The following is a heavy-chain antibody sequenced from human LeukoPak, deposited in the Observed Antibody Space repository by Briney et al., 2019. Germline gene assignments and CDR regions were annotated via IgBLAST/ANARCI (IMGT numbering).Heavy chain of an antibody. CDR2: ISSSSSYI. CDR1: GFTFSSNS. Sequence: GGSLSLSCAASGFTFSSNSMNWVRQAPGKGLEWVSSISSSSSYIYYADSVRGRFTISRDNAKNSLYLQMNSLRAEDTAVYYCARWDGSAFDIWGQGTMVTVSS. CDR3: ARWDGSAFDI. D-gene: IGHD3-10*01. J-gene: IGHJ3*02. V-gene: IGHV3-21*01.